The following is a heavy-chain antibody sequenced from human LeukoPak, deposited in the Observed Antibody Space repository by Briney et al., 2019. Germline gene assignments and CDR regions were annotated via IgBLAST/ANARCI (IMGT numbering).Heavy chain of an antibody. CDR2: IYPGDSDT. J-gene: IGHJ6*02. V-gene: IGHV5-51*01. Sequence: GESLKISCKGSGYSFTSYWIGWVRQMPGKGLEWMEIIYPGDSDTRYSPSFQGQVTISADKSISTAYLQWSSLKASDTAMYYCARTRRIAAAGSTEPDYYGMDVWGQGTTVTVSS. CDR1: GYSFTSYW. D-gene: IGHD6-13*01. CDR3: ARTRRIAAAGSTEPDYYGMDV.